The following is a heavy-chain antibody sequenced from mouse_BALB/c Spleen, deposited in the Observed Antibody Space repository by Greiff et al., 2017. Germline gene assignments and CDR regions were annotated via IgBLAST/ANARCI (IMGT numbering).Heavy chain of an antibody. Sequence: QVQLQQSGAELVKPGASVKLSCKASGYTFTSYYMYWVKQRPGQGLEWIGEINPSNGGTNFNEKFKSKATLTVDKSSSTAYMQLSSLTSEDSAVYYCTREGVYYGNSGFAYWGQGTLVTVSA. J-gene: IGHJ3*01. CDR3: TREGVYYGNSGFAY. CDR1: GYTFTSYY. V-gene: IGHV1S81*02. CDR2: INPSNGGT. D-gene: IGHD2-1*01.